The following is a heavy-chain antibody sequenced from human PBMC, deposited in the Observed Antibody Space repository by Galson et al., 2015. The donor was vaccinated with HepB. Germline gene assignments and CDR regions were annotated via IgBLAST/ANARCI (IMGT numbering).Heavy chain of an antibody. Sequence: QSGAEVKKPGESLKIPCKGSGYSFTSYWIGWVRQMPGKGLEWMGIIYPGDSDTRYSPSFQGQVTISADKSISTAYLQWSSLKASDTAMYYCARQGAYYYGSGSYIDWFDPWGQGTLVTVSS. CDR2: IYPGDSDT. D-gene: IGHD3-10*01. CDR1: GYSFTSYW. J-gene: IGHJ5*02. CDR3: ARQGAYYYGSGSYIDWFDP. V-gene: IGHV5-51*01.